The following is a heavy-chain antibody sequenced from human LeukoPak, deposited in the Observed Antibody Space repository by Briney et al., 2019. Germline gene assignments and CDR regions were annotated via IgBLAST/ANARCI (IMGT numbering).Heavy chain of an antibody. CDR1: GFTFRSYS. CDR3: ARGVGIAADYFDY. CDR2: IKQDGSEK. Sequence: GGSLRLSCAASGFTFRSYSMNWVRQAPGKGLEWVANIKQDGSEKYYVDSVKGRFTISRDNAKNSLYLQMNSLRAEDTAVYYCARGVGIAADYFDYWGQGTLVTVSS. D-gene: IGHD6-13*01. V-gene: IGHV3-7*01. J-gene: IGHJ4*02.